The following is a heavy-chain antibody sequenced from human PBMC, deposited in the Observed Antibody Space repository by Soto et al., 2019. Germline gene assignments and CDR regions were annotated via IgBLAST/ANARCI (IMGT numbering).Heavy chain of an antibody. V-gene: IGHV3-23*01. D-gene: IGHD2-15*01. CDR1: GFTFSNYA. CDR3: VRTSLVVAAATREDY. J-gene: IGHJ4*02. CDR2: ISGSGST. Sequence: EVQLLESGGGLVQPGGSLRLSCAASGFTFSNYAMNWVRQAPGKGLEWVSAISGSGSTYYADSVKGRFTISRDNSKNTLYLQMNSLRAEDTAVYYCVRTSLVVAAATREDYWGQGTLVTVSS.